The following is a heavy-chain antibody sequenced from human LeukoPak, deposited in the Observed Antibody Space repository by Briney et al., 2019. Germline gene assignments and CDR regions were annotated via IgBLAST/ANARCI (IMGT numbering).Heavy chain of an antibody. J-gene: IGHJ4*02. Sequence: SGGSLRLSCAASGFTFNSYWMHWVRQAPGKGLVWVSRINSDGSGSSYADSVKGRFTISRDNAKNTLYLQTDSLRAEDTAVYYCARGRYTQEWGQGTLVTVSS. CDR2: INSDGSGS. V-gene: IGHV3-74*01. CDR3: ARGRYTQE. CDR1: GFTFNSYW. D-gene: IGHD1-14*01.